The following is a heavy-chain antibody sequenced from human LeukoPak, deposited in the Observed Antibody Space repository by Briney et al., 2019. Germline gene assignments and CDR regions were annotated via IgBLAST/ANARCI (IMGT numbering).Heavy chain of an antibody. V-gene: IGHV3-33*08. D-gene: IGHD5-18*01. CDR2: IWYDGSNK. Sequence: GGSLRLSCAASGFTFSDFYMSWVRQAPGKGLEWVAVIWYDGSNKYYADSVKGRFTISRDNSKNTLYLQMNSLRAEDTAVYYCARDTAMATGGEYYYYYMDVWGKGTTVTVSS. J-gene: IGHJ6*03. CDR3: ARDTAMATGGEYYYYYMDV. CDR1: GFTFSDFY.